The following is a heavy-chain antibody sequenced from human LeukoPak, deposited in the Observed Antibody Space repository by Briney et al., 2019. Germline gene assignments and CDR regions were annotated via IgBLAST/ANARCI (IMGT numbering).Heavy chain of an antibody. D-gene: IGHD2-15*01. CDR1: GFTVSSNY. CDR3: ARSTCSGGTCHGEGFDY. CDR2: IYRSGST. J-gene: IGHJ4*02. Sequence: GGSLRLSCVASGFTVSSNYMSWVRQAPGKGLEWVSVIYRSGSTYYADSVKGRFTISRDNSKNTLYLQMNSLRAEDTAVYYCARSTCSGGTCHGEGFDYWGQGTLVTVSS. V-gene: IGHV3-66*02.